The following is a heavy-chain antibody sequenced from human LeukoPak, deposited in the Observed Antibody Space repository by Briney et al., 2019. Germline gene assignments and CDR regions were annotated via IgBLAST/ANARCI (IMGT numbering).Heavy chain of an antibody. CDR3: AGKYSSGYY. J-gene: IGHJ4*02. V-gene: IGHV4-39*01. CDR1: GGSISSYY. Sequence: SETLSLTCTVSGGSISSYYWGWIRQPPGKGLEWIGSTYYSGSTYYNPSLKSRVTISVDTSRNQFSLKLSSVTAADTAVYYCAGKYSSGYYWGQGTLVTVSS. CDR2: TYYSGST. D-gene: IGHD6-19*01.